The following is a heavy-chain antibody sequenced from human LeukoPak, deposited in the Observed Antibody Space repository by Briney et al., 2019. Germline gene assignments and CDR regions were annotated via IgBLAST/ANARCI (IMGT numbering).Heavy chain of an antibody. V-gene: IGHV4-38-2*02. CDR3: ARVGDTSGYYQHFDY. J-gene: IGHJ4*01. CDR2: INHRGST. CDR1: GYSISTWYY. Sequence: SETLSLTCTVSGYSISTWYYWGWIRQAPGKGLEWIGIINHRGSTNYNPSLKSRVTISPDTSKNQFSLKLSSVTAADTAVYYCARVGDTSGYYQHFDYWGQGTLVTVSS. D-gene: IGHD3-22*01.